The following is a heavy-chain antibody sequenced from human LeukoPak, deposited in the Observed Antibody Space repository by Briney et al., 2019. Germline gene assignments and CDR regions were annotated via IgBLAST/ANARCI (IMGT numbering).Heavy chain of an antibody. CDR1: GGTFSSYA. Sequence: ASVKVSCKASGGTFSSYAISWVRQAPGQGLEWMGRIIPILGIANYAQKFQGRVTITADKSTSTAYLELSSLRSEDTAVYYCASRSGGSGPLGYWGQGTLVTVSS. V-gene: IGHV1-69*04. D-gene: IGHD2-15*01. CDR2: IIPILGIA. CDR3: ASRSGGSGPLGY. J-gene: IGHJ4*02.